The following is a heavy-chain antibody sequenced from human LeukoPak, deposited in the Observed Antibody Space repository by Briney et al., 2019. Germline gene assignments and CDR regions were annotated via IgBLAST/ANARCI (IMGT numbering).Heavy chain of an antibody. Sequence: PSETLSLTCTVSGGSITSHYWSWIRQPPGKGLERIGYLFHSGTRRYNPSLKSRVTISADTTKNQIFLTLNSTTAADTAVYYCARRRGWKQQLVYFDYWGQGTLATVSS. D-gene: IGHD6-13*01. CDR2: LFHSGTR. CDR3: ARRRGWKQQLVYFDY. CDR1: GGSITSHY. J-gene: IGHJ4*02. V-gene: IGHV4-59*08.